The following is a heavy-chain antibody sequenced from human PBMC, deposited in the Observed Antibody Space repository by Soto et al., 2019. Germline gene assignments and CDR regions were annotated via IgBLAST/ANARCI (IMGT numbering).Heavy chain of an antibody. D-gene: IGHD2-8*01. CDR1: GDTFTSNG. V-gene: IGHV1-18*01. CDR2: ISTYNGKT. CDR3: ARDLGYCTNGVCYRNWFDP. J-gene: IGHJ5*02. Sequence: QVQLVQSGGEVKMPGASVKVSCKASGDTFTSNGISWVRQAPGQGLEWMGWISTYNGKTNYAQKFQGRVTMTTDTSTSKAYMELRSLRSDDTAVYYCARDLGYCTNGVCYRNWFDPWGQGTLVTVSS.